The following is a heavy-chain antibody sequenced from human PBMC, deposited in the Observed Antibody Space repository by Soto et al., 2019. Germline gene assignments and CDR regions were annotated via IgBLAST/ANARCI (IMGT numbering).Heavy chain of an antibody. J-gene: IGHJ3*02. Sequence: SETLSLTCTVSGGSISSYYWSWIRQPPGKGLEWIAYIYYSGSTNYNPSLKSRVTISVDTSKNQFSLKLSSVTAADTAVYYCARGYYYDSSGYPMAFDIWGQGTMVTVSS. CDR2: IYYSGST. V-gene: IGHV4-59*01. D-gene: IGHD3-22*01. CDR3: ARGYYYDSSGYPMAFDI. CDR1: GGSISSYY.